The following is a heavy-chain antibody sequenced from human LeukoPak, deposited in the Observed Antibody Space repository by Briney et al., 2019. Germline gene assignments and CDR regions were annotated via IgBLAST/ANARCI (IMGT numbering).Heavy chain of an antibody. V-gene: IGHV3-23*01. CDR3: AKDQVGIAVANFDY. D-gene: IGHD6-19*01. CDR1: GFTFSNYA. CDR2: ISGSGGST. J-gene: IGHJ4*02. Sequence: GGSLGLSCAASGFTFSNYAMSWVRQAPGKGLEWVSAISGSGGSTYYADSVKGRFTISRDNSKNTLYLQMNSLRAEDTAVYYCAKDQVGIAVANFDYWGQGTLVTVSS.